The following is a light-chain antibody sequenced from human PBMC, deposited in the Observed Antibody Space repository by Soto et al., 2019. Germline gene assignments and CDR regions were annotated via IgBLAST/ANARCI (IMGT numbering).Light chain of an antibody. V-gene: IGLV2-8*01. Sequence: QSVLTQPPSASGSPGQSVTISCTGTSSDVGGYNYVSWYQQHPGKAPKLMISEVNKRPSGVPDRFSGSKSGNTASLTVSGLQAEDEADYYCRSYAGSRIVVFGGGTKLTVL. CDR1: SSDVGGYNY. J-gene: IGLJ2*01. CDR3: RSYAGSRIVV. CDR2: EVN.